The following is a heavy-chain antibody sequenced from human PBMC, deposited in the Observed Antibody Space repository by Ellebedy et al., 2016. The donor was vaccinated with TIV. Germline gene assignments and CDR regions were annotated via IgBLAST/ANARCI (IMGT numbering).Heavy chain of an antibody. D-gene: IGHD2-8*02. CDR2: TIQGGTT. CDR3: ARGAYYTGYYIFDY. CDR1: GGPFSGYY. J-gene: IGHJ4*02. Sequence: MPSETLSLTCAVFGGPFSGYYWTWIRQPPGRGLEWIGETIQGGTTKYSPSLESRVRISIDTSKNQFSLKLSAVTAADAAVYYCARGAYYTGYYIFDYWGQGALVTVSS. V-gene: IGHV4-34*01.